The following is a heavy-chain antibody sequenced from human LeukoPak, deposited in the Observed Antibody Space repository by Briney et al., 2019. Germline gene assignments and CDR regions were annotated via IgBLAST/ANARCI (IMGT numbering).Heavy chain of an antibody. CDR3: AREEAADSSDY. CDR2: ISISGTKI. Sequence: GGSLRLSCAASGFTFSNYEMNWVRQAPGKGLEWVANISISGTKIYYADSVKGRFTIARDNAKKSVYLQMNSLRVEDTGIYYCAREEAADSSDYWGQGTLVTVAS. CDR1: GFTFSNYE. J-gene: IGHJ4*02. D-gene: IGHD3-22*01. V-gene: IGHV3-48*03.